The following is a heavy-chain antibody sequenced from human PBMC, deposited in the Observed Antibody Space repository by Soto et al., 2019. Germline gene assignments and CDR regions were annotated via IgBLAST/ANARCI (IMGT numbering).Heavy chain of an antibody. D-gene: IGHD3-22*01. Sequence: PSETLSLTCTVSGGSVSSGSYYWSWIRQPPGKGLEWIGYIYYSGSTNYNPSLKSRVTISVDTSKNQFSLKLSSVTAADTAVYYCARSSSGYYLDYWGQGTLVTVS. J-gene: IGHJ4*02. CDR2: IYYSGST. CDR1: GGSVSSGSYY. CDR3: ARSSSGYYLDY. V-gene: IGHV4-61*01.